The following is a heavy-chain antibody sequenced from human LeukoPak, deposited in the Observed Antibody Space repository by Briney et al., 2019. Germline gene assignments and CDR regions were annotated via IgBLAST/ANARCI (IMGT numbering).Heavy chain of an antibody. CDR3: ARYYYASRGENDAFDI. CDR1: GFTFSSYS. Sequence: GGSLRLSCAASGFTFSSYSMNWVRQAPGKGLEWVANIKQDGSEKYYVDSVKGRFTISRDNAKNSLYLQMNSLRAEDTAVYYCARYYYASRGENDAFDIWGQGTMVTVSS. V-gene: IGHV3-7*01. CDR2: IKQDGSEK. D-gene: IGHD3-22*01. J-gene: IGHJ3*02.